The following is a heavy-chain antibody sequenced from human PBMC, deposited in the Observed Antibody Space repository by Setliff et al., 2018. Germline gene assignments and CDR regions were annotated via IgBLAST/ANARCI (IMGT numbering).Heavy chain of an antibody. D-gene: IGHD2-15*01. CDR1: GYIFTTYA. J-gene: IGHJ4*02. V-gene: IGHV7-4-1*02. Sequence: ASVKVSCKASGYIFTTYAIGWMRQAPGQGPEWMGWINTNTGNPSYAQGFTGRFVFSLDTSVSTAYLQISGLKGEDSAVYYCARGVSGVSWTPRYWGRGTLVTVS. CDR2: INTNTGNP. CDR3: ARGVSGVSWTPRY.